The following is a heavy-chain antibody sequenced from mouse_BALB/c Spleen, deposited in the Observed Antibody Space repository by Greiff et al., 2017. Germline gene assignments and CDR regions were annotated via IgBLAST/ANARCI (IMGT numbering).Heavy chain of an antibody. V-gene: IGHV1-5*01. CDR1: GYTFTSYW. Sequence: EVQLQQSGTVLARPGASVKISCKASGYTFTSYWMHWVNQRPGQGLEWIGAIYPGNSDTSYNQKFKGKAKLTAVTSTSTAYMELSSLTNEDSAVYYCTRDDYGNYGGWFAYWGQGTLVTVSA. J-gene: IGHJ3*01. CDR3: TRDDYGNYGGWFAY. CDR2: IYPGNSDT. D-gene: IGHD2-1*01.